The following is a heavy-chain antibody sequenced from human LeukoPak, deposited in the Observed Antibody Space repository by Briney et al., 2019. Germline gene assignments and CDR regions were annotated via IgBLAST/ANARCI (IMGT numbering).Heavy chain of an antibody. V-gene: IGHV1-69*04. CDR3: ARVSSSSSGY. CDR2: IIPILGIA. D-gene: IGHD6-6*01. CDR1: GGTFSSYA. Sequence: TVKVSCKASGGTFSSYAISWVRQAPGQGLEWMGRIIPILGIANYAQKFQGRVTITADKSTSTAYMELSSLRSEDTAVYYCARVSSSSSGYWGQGTLVTVSS. J-gene: IGHJ4*02.